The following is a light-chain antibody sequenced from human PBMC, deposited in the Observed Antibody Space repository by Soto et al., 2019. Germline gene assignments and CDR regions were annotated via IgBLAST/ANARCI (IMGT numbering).Light chain of an antibody. Sequence: EIFLTQSPGTLSLSPGERGTLSCRASETVAGSYLAWYQQKPGQAPRLLIHGASTRATGIADRFSGSGSGTDFTLTISRLEPEDFAVYYCQLYGTSPKTFGQGTKVDIK. J-gene: IGKJ1*01. CDR2: GAS. CDR1: ETVAGSY. CDR3: QLYGTSPKT. V-gene: IGKV3-20*01.